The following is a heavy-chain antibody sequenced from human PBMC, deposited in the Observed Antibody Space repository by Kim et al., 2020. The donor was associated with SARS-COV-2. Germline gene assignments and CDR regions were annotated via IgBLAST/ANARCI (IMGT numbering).Heavy chain of an antibody. CDR2: ISGSGGST. D-gene: IGHD3-3*01. Sequence: GGSLRLSCAASGFTFSSYALSWVRQAPGKGLEWVSTISGSGGSTYYADSVKGRFTISRDNSKNTLYLQMNSLRAEDTAVYYCAKDPFYDFWSGYYFDYWGQGTLLTVSS. J-gene: IGHJ4*02. CDR3: AKDPFYDFWSGYYFDY. V-gene: IGHV3-23*01. CDR1: GFTFSSYA.